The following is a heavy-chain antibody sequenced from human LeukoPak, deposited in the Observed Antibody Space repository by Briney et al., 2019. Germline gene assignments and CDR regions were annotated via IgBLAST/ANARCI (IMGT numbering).Heavy chain of an antibody. V-gene: IGHV3-30*18. J-gene: IGHJ4*02. CDR3: AKDLRTPGIAVAVKRHDY. D-gene: IGHD6-19*01. Sequence: GGSLRLSCAASGFTFSSYGMHWVRQAPGKGLEWVAVISYDGSNKYYADSVKGRFTISRDNSKNTLYLQMNSLRAEDTAVYYCAKDLRTPGIAVAVKRHDYWGQGTLVTVSS. CDR2: ISYDGSNK. CDR1: GFTFSSYG.